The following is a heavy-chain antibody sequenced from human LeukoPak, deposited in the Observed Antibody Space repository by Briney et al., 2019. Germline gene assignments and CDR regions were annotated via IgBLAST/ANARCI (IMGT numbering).Heavy chain of an antibody. D-gene: IGHD2-15*01. CDR1: GFTFSSHW. J-gene: IGHJ4*02. CDR3: VRDGQGSTPLDY. Sequence: GGSLRLSCTASGFTFSSHWMHWVRQAPGKGLVWVSGISTDGSRPRYADSVNGRFTISRDNAKNTLYLQMNSLRAEDTAVYFCVRDGQGSTPLDYWGQGTLVTVSS. CDR2: ISTDGSRP. V-gene: IGHV3-74*01.